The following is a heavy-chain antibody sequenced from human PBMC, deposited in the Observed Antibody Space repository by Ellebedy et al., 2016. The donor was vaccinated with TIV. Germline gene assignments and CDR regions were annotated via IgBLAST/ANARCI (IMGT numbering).Heavy chain of an antibody. D-gene: IGHD3-10*01. Sequence: ASVKVSCXASGYTFTSYGISWVRQATGQGLEWMGWMNPNSGNTGYAQKFQGRVTMTRNTSISTAYMELSSLRSEDTAVYYCARSMVRGVKPSYGMDVWGQGTTVTVSS. CDR2: MNPNSGNT. J-gene: IGHJ6*02. CDR3: ARSMVRGVKPSYGMDV. CDR1: GYTFTSYG. V-gene: IGHV1-8*02.